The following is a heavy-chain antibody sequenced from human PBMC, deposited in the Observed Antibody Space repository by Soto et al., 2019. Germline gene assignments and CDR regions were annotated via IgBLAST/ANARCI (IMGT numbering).Heavy chain of an antibody. J-gene: IGHJ6*02. CDR3: ASPVFRETTARMGV. D-gene: IGHD1-26*01. CDR1: GGSFSGYY. CDR2: INHSGST. Sequence: PSETLSLTCAVYGGSFSGYYWSWIRQPPGKGLEWIGEINHSGSTNYNPSLKSRVTISVDTSKNQFSLKLSSVTAADTAVYYCASPVFRETTARMGVWGQGTTVTVSS. V-gene: IGHV4-34*01.